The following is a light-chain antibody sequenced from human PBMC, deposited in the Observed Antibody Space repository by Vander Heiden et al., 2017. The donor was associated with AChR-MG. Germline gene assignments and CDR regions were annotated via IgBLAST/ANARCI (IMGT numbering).Light chain of an antibody. CDR3: QQYGSTPPTT. Sequence: EIILTQSQGTLSLSPGEGATLSCRASQRVPANYIAWYRHIPGQSPRLLIFDAVKRATGIPERFSGNGSETDFTLTIDTLEPEDSALYVCQQYGSTPPTTFGQGTRLEI. CDR1: QRVPANY. CDR2: DAV. V-gene: IGKV3-20*01. J-gene: IGKJ5*01.